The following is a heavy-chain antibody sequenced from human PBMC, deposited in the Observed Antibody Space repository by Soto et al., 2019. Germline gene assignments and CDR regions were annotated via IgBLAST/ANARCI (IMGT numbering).Heavy chain of an antibody. CDR2: ISYDGSNK. Sequence: QVQLVESGGGVVQPGRSLRLSCAASGFTFSSYGMHWIRQAPGKGLEWVAVISYDGSNKYYADSVKGRFTISRDNSKNTLYLQMNSLRAEDTAVYYCAKGPSYDFWSGLKAYCFDYWGQGTLVTVSS. CDR1: GFTFSSYG. CDR3: AKGPSYDFWSGLKAYCFDY. D-gene: IGHD3-3*01. V-gene: IGHV3-30*18. J-gene: IGHJ4*02.